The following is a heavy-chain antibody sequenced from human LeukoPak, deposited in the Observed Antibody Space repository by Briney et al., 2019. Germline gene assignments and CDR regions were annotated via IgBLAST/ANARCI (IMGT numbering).Heavy chain of an antibody. CDR1: GYTFTSYG. D-gene: IGHD3-9*01. CDR2: ISAYNGNT. J-gene: IGHJ4*02. CDR3: ARDRGALRYFDWLLDY. V-gene: IGHV1-18*01. Sequence: GASVKVSCKASGYTFTSYGISWVRQAPGQGLEWMGWISAYNGNTNYAQKLRGRVTMTTDTSTSTAYMELRSLRSDDTAVYYCARDRGALRYFDWLLDYWGQGTLVTVSS.